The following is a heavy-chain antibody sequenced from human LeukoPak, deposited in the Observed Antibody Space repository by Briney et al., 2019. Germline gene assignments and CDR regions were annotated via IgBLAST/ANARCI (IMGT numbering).Heavy chain of an antibody. CDR3: ARVIIAADFDY. Sequence: PSETLSLTCTISGGSISSYYWSWIRQPPGKGLEWIVYIYYSGSTNYNPSLKSRVTISVDTSKNQFSLKLSSVTAADTAVYYCARVIIAADFDYWGQGTLVTVSS. J-gene: IGHJ4*02. CDR1: GGSISSYY. V-gene: IGHV4-59*01. D-gene: IGHD6-13*01. CDR2: IYYSGST.